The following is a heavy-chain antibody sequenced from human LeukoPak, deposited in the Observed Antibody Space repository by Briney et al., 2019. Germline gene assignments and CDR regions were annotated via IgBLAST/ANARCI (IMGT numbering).Heavy chain of an antibody. CDR1: GGTFSGYA. V-gene: IGHV1-69*04. J-gene: IGHJ4*02. D-gene: IGHD1-26*01. Sequence: SVKVSCKASGGTFSGYAISWVRQAPGQGLEWMGRIIPIFGIANYAQKFQGRVTITADKSTSTAYMELSSLRSEDTAVYYCARATVGATAFDYWGQGTLVTVSS. CDR3: ARATVGATAFDY. CDR2: IIPIFGIA.